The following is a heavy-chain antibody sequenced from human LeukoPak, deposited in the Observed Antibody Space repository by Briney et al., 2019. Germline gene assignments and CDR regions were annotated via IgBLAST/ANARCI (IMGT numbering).Heavy chain of an antibody. Sequence: SETLSLTCTVSGGSISSHYWSWIRQPPGKGLEWIGYIYYSGSTNYNPSLKSRVTISVDTSKNQFSLKLSSVTAADTAVYYCARGRTAAAFLFGRTHWFDPWGQGTLVTVSS. V-gene: IGHV4-59*11. J-gene: IGHJ5*02. CDR3: ARGRTAAAFLFGRTHWFDP. CDR2: IYYSGST. D-gene: IGHD6-13*01. CDR1: GGSISSHY.